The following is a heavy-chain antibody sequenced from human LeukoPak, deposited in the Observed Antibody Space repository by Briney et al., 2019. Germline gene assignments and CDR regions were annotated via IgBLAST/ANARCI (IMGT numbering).Heavy chain of an antibody. D-gene: IGHD3-9*01. Sequence: SETLSLTCTVSGYSISSGYYWGWIRQPPGKGLEWIGSIYHSESTYYNPSLKSRVTISVDTSKNQFSLKLSSVTAADTAVYYCARSYDILTGYYPFDYWGQGTLVTVSS. CDR2: IYHSEST. CDR3: ARSYDILTGYYPFDY. J-gene: IGHJ4*02. V-gene: IGHV4-38-2*02. CDR1: GYSISSGYY.